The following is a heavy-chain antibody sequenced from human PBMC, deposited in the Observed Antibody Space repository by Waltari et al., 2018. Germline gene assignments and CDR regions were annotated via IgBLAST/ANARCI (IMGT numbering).Heavy chain of an antibody. D-gene: IGHD2-21*02. J-gene: IGHJ1*01. Sequence: QVQLQESGPGLVKPSATLSLSCSVSGFSISSAYFLVWIRQPPGKGLEWVGSIYHRGATHYNPSLKNRVTLAEDPSKNEVSLNLTSVTAADTAIYYCARAPHIVLVTDTWGPGILVIVSS. V-gene: IGHV4-38-2*02. CDR3: ARAPHIVLVTDT. CDR2: IYHRGAT. CDR1: GFSISSAYF.